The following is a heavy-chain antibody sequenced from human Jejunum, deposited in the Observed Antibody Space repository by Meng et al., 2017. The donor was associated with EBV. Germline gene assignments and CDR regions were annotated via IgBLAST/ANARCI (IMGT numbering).Heavy chain of an antibody. V-gene: IGHV4-61*01. D-gene: IGHD2-21*01. J-gene: IGHJ4*02. CDR3: ARDHYRHSCAGLDY. CDR1: SVCDIRCSRY. CDR2: VDDSWTA. Sequence: ASETHSLYCSGSSVCDIRCSRYWRGPGNPLERFLECVGFVDDSWTANYYPARDDMIKISVDESTNQVFLNLSSVTTADTAVYYCARDHYRHSCAGLDYWGQGTLVTVSS.